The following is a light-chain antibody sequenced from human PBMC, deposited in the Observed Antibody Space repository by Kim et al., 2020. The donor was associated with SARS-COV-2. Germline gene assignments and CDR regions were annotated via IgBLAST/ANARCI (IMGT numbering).Light chain of an antibody. Sequence: LGQTVRITCQGDGLRTYYATWYQQKPGQAPRLVIYGENNRPSGIPDRFSASTSGNTGSLTIAGAQAEDEADYYCNSRDISGNHLVFGGGTQLTVL. CDR3: NSRDISGNHLV. CDR1: GLRTYY. J-gene: IGLJ2*01. V-gene: IGLV3-19*01. CDR2: GEN.